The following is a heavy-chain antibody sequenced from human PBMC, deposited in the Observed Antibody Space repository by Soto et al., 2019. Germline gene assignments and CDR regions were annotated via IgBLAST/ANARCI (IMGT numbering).Heavy chain of an antibody. Sequence: QLQLQESGPGLVKASETLSLTCTVSGGSISSNSYYWGWIRQPPGKGLEWIGSIYYSGSTYYNPSLKSRVTISVDTSKNQFSLKVTSVTAADTAVYYCVRHRSISPMWGMDVWGQGTTVTVSS. CDR3: VRHRSISPMWGMDV. D-gene: IGHD2-21*01. CDR1: GGSISSNSYY. V-gene: IGHV4-39*01. J-gene: IGHJ6*02. CDR2: IYYSGST.